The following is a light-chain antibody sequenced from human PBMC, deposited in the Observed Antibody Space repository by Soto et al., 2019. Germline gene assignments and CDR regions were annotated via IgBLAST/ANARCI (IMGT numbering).Light chain of an antibody. CDR1: KLGDKY. CDR3: QAWDSSIHVV. Sequence: SYELTQPPSVSVSPGQTASITYSGDKLGDKYACWYQQKPGQSPVLVIYQDSKRPSGIPVRFSGSNSGNTATLTISGTQAMDEADYYCQAWDSSIHVVFGGGTKLTVL. V-gene: IGLV3-1*01. CDR2: QDS. J-gene: IGLJ2*01.